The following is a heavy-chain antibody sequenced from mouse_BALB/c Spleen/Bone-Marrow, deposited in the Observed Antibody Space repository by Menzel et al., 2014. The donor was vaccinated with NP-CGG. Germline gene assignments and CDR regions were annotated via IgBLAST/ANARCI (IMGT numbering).Heavy chain of an antibody. D-gene: IGHD6-2*01. V-gene: IGHV1S81*02. CDR2: INPSNGRP. Sequence: QVQLQQSGAELVKPGASVKLSCKASGFTFTSYWMHWVKQRPGQGLEWIGEINPSNGRPNYNGKSKYKATLTVDKSSSTAYMHLSSLRSEDSAVYYCARTIASLYYAMDYWGQGASVTVSS. J-gene: IGHJ4*01. CDR3: ARTIASLYYAMDY. CDR1: GFTFTSYW.